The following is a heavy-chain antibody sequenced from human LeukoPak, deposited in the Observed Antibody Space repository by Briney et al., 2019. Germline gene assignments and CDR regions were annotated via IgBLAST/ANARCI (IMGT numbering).Heavy chain of an antibody. D-gene: IGHD3-16*01. Sequence: SGGSLRLSCAASGFTFSSYEMNCVRQAPGKGLEWVSYISSSGSTIYYADSVKGRFTISRDNAKNSLYLQMNSLRAEDTAVYYCAGDGGRYSPARFPDYWGQGTLVTVSS. CDR1: GFTFSSYE. J-gene: IGHJ4*02. CDR3: AGDGGRYSPARFPDY. V-gene: IGHV3-48*03. CDR2: ISSSGSTI.